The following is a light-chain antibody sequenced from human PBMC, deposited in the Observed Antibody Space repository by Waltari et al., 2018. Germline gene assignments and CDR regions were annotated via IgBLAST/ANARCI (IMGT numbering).Light chain of an antibody. J-gene: IGKJ4*01. CDR3: QQYYSTTLT. CDR2: WAS. CDR1: QSVLYSSNNKNY. Sequence: DIVMTQSPDSLAVSLGERATINCKSSQSVLYSSNNKNYLAWYQQKPGQPPKLLIYWASTRESGVPDRFIGSGSGTDFTLTISSLQAEDVAVYYCQQYYSTTLTFGGGTKVEIK. V-gene: IGKV4-1*01.